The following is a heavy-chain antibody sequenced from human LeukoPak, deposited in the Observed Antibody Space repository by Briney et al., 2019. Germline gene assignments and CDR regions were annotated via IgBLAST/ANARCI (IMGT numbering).Heavy chain of an antibody. D-gene: IGHD4-17*01. V-gene: IGHV3-11*04. CDR3: ARDRDYGDHLGP. CDR2: IRSSSSTI. J-gene: IGHJ4*02. Sequence: LSLTCAVYGGSFSGYYWSWIRQPPGKGLEWISYIRSSSSTIYYADSVKGRFTISRDNAKNSLYLQMNSLRAEDTAVYYCARDRDYGDHLGPWGQGTLVTVSS. CDR1: GGSFSGYY.